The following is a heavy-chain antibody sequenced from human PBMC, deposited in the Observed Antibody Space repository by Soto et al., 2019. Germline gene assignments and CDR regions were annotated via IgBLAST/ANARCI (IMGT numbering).Heavy chain of an antibody. Sequence: GASVKVSCKASGGTFSSYAISLVRQAPGQGLEXMGXXIXXFXTXXXAXXXQGRVTITADKSTSTAYMELSSLRSEETAVYYCAREGSNSVSSFDYWGQGTLVTVSS. CDR1: GGTFSSYA. CDR2: XIXXFXTX. D-gene: IGHD4-4*01. J-gene: IGHJ4*02. CDR3: AREGSNSVSSFDY. V-gene: IGHV1-69*06.